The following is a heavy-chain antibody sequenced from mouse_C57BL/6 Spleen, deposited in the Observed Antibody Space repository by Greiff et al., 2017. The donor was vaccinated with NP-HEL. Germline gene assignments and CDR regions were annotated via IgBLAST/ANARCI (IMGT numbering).Heavy chain of an antibody. CDR3: ARSITTVAKGYFDY. Sequence: VQLQQSGAELVKPGASVKLSCKASGYTFTSYWMHWVKQRPGQGLEWIGMIHPNSGSTNYNEKFKSKATLTVDKSSSTAYMQLSSLTSEDSAVYYCARSITTVAKGYFDYWGQGTTLTVSS. CDR2: IHPNSGST. V-gene: IGHV1-64*01. CDR1: GYTFTSYW. D-gene: IGHD1-1*01. J-gene: IGHJ2*01.